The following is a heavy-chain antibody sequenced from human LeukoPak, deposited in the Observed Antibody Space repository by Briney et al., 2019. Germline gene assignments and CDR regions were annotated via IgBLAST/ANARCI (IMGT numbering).Heavy chain of an antibody. V-gene: IGHV4-31*03. Sequence: SETLSLTCTVSGGSISSSGYYWSWIRQHPGKGLEWIGYIYYSGSTYYNPSLKSRVTISVDTSKNQFSLKLSSVTAADTAVYYCASFVVVVAATPKKSASWFDPWGQGTLVTVSS. CDR2: IYYSGST. D-gene: IGHD2-15*01. J-gene: IGHJ5*02. CDR3: ASFVVVVAATPKKSASWFDP. CDR1: GGSISSSGYY.